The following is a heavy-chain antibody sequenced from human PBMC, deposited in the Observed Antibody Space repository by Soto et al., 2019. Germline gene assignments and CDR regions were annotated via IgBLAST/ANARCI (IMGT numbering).Heavy chain of an antibody. CDR3: KTVDRGYYYDPYAFDI. CDR1: GFTFSNAW. V-gene: IGHV3-15*07. D-gene: IGHD3-22*01. J-gene: IGHJ3*02. Sequence: GGSLRLSCAASGFTFSNAWMNWVRQAPGKGLEWVGRIKSKTDGGTTDYAAPVKGRFTISRDDSKNKLYLQMNSLKTEDTAMYYCKTVDRGYYYDPYAFDIWGQGTLVTVSS. CDR2: IKSKTDGGTT.